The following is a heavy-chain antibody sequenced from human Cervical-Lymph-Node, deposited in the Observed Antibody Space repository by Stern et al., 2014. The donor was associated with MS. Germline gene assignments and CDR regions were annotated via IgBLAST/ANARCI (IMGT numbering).Heavy chain of an antibody. CDR2: INHSGDT. D-gene: IGHD1-1*01. V-gene: IGHV4-34*01. CDR1: GGSFSGYH. Sequence: VQLQQWGAGLLKPSETLSLTCGVYGGSFSGYHWSWIRQSPGKGLEWIGEINHSGDTNYNPSLESRVTISVDTSKNQFSRKLRSVTAADTAVYYCAKPANGNWFDPWGQGTLVTVSS. J-gene: IGHJ5*02. CDR3: AKPANGNWFDP.